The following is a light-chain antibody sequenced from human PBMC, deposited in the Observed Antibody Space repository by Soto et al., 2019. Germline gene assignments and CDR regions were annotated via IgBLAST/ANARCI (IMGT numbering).Light chain of an antibody. Sequence: EIVMTQSPATLSVSPGERATLSCRASQSVSSNLAWYQQKPGQAPRLLIYGASSRATGIPDRFSGSGSGTDFTLTISRLDPEDFAVYYCQQYSTSPLTFGGGTKVDI. CDR2: GAS. CDR1: QSVSSN. J-gene: IGKJ4*01. CDR3: QQYSTSPLT. V-gene: IGKV3-20*01.